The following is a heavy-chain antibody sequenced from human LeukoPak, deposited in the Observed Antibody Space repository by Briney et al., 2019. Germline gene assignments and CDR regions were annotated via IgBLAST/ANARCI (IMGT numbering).Heavy chain of an antibody. D-gene: IGHD6-19*01. CDR1: GGSISNGDHY. J-gene: IGHJ4*02. V-gene: IGHV4-30-4*08. CDR2: IYYSGST. CDR3: ARGVYSSGWYRMREIDY. Sequence: SETLSLTCTVSGGSISNGDHYWSWIRQHPGKGLEWIGHIYYSGSTYYNPSLKSRISISTDTSKNQFSLKLSSVTAADTAVYYCARGVYSSGWYRMREIDYWGQGTLVTVSS.